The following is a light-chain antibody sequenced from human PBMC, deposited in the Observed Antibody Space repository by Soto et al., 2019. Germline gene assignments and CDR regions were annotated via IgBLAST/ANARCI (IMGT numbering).Light chain of an antibody. Sequence: QSVLTQPPSVSGAPGQRVTISCTGSSSNIGAGYDVHWYQQLPGTAPKLLFYGNSNRPSGVPDRFSGSKSGTSASLAITGLQDDDEADYYCQSHDSSLSGYVFGTGTKLTVL. CDR2: GNS. J-gene: IGLJ1*01. CDR1: SSNIGAGYD. V-gene: IGLV1-40*01. CDR3: QSHDSSLSGYV.